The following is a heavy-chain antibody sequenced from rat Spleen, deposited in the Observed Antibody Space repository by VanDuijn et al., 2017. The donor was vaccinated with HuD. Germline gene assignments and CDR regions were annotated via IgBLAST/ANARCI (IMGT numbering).Heavy chain of an antibody. CDR1: GFTFDNYG. D-gene: IGHD4-3*01. J-gene: IGHJ3*01. Sequence: EVQLVESGGSFVQPGRSLKLSCAASGFTFDNYGMAWVRQAPTKGLEWVASITHSGGATYYRDSVKGRFTVSRDNAKSTQYLQMDSLRSEDTATYYCVRQDTSGYSNWFAYWGQGTLVTVSS. V-gene: IGHV5S13*01. CDR3: VRQDTSGYSNWFAY. CDR2: ITHSGGAT.